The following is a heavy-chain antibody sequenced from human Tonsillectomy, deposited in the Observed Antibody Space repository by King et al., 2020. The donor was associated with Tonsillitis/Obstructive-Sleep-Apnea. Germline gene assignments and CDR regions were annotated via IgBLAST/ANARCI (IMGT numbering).Heavy chain of an antibody. Sequence: VQLVESGGGLVKPGGSLRLSCAAAGFTFSNAWMSWVRQAPGKGLEGGGHIKSKTDGGKNDYAAPVKGRFTISRGDSKNTLYLQMNSLKTEDTAVYFCTTGGWYWGQGTLVTVSS. J-gene: IGHJ4*02. CDR3: TTGGWY. D-gene: IGHD6-19*01. CDR2: IKSKTDGGKN. V-gene: IGHV3-15*01. CDR1: GFTFSNAW.